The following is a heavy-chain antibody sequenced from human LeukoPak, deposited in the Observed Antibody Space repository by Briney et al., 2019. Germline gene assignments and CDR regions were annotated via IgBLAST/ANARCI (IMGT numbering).Heavy chain of an antibody. CDR1: GGSFSSGSYY. V-gene: IGHV4-61*01. D-gene: IGHD3-9*01. J-gene: IGHJ4*02. CDR2: IYYSGST. Sequence: SETLSLTCTVSGGSFSSGSYYWSWIRQPPGTGLEWIGYIYYSGSTNYNPSLKSRVTISVDTSKNQFSLKLSSVTAADTAVYYCARISDILTGYPFDYWGQGTLVTVSS. CDR3: ARISDILTGYPFDY.